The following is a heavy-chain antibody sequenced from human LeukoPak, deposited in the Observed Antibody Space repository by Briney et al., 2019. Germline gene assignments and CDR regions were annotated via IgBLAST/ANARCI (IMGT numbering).Heavy chain of an antibody. V-gene: IGHV3-23*01. Sequence: PGGSLRLSCAASGFTFSSYAMSWVRQAPGKGLEWVSAISGSGGSTYYADSVKGRFTISRDNSKNTLYLQMNSLRAEDTAVYYYAKAQLAMRGGFDYWGQGTLVTVSS. CDR2: ISGSGGST. D-gene: IGHD2-2*01. CDR1: GFTFSSYA. J-gene: IGHJ4*02. CDR3: AKAQLAMRGGFDY.